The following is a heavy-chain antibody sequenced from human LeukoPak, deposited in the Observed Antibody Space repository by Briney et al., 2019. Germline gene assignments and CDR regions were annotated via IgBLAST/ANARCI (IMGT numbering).Heavy chain of an antibody. CDR2: IKSKRGGGAA. Sequence: PGGSLRLSCAASGFSFTDAWMTWIRQAPGKGLEWVGRIKSKRGGGAADFAAPVQGRFTISRDDSKNMVYLQMNSLKTEDTAVYYCARLNVDTAMGRDYWGQGTLVAVSS. V-gene: IGHV3-15*01. J-gene: IGHJ4*02. D-gene: IGHD5-18*01. CDR3: ARLNVDTAMGRDY. CDR1: GFSFTDAW.